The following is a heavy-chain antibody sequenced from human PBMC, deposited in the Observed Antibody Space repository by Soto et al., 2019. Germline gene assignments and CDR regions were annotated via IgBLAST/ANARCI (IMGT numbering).Heavy chain of an antibody. V-gene: IGHV1-46*03. CDR3: ARDRHSNSYYFDY. J-gene: IGHJ4*02. CDR2: INPSGGST. Sequence: QVQLVQSGAEVKKPGASVKVSCKASGYTFTSYYMHWVRQAPGQGLEWMGIINPSGGSTSYAQKFQGRVTLTRDTSTSTVYMELSSPRSEVTAVYYCARDRHSNSYYFDYWGQGTLVTVSS. D-gene: IGHD4-4*01. CDR1: GYTFTSYY.